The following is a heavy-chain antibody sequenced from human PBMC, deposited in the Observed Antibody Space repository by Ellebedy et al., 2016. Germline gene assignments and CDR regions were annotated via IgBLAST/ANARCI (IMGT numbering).Heavy chain of an antibody. V-gene: IGHV3-21*01. CDR3: ARRRKSTSGDFDY. CDR1: GFIFGTYD. J-gene: IGHJ4*02. Sequence: GESLKISCAGSGFIFGTYDMHWVRQAPGKGLEWVSSISSSSTYIYNADSVKGRFTISRDNAEKSVYLQMNSLRAEDTAVYYCARRRKSTSGDFDYWGQGTLVTVSS. CDR2: ISSSSTYI. D-gene: IGHD3-10*01.